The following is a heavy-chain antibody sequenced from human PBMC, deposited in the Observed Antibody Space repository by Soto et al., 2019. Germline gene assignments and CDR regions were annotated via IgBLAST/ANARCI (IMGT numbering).Heavy chain of an antibody. J-gene: IGHJ5*02. D-gene: IGHD6-19*01. Sequence: QITLKESGPTLVKPTQTLTVTCSFSGFSLSTGGVGVGWIRQPPGKAPEWLALIYWDDDKRYSPSLKSRLTIAKATSKNQVVLTMTNMDPVDTATYYCTHHTGWYGNWFDPWGQGTLVTVSS. CDR2: IYWDDDK. CDR1: GFSLSTGGVG. CDR3: THHTGWYGNWFDP. V-gene: IGHV2-5*02.